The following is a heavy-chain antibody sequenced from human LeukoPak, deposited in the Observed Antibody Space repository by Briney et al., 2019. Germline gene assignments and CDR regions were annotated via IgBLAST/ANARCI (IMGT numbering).Heavy chain of an antibody. CDR3: APDSSGYQRPTGY. CDR2: IIPILGIA. J-gene: IGHJ4*02. CDR1: GGTFSSYA. Sequence: SVKVSCKASGGTFSSYAISWVRQAPGQGLEWMGRIIPILGIANYAQKFQGRVTITADKSTSTAYMELSSLRSEDTAVYYCAPDSSGYQRPTGYWGQRDLVNGSS. D-gene: IGHD3-22*01. V-gene: IGHV1-69*04.